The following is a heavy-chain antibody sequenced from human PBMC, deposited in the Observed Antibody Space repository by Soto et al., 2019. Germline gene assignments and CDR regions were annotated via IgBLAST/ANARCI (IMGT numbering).Heavy chain of an antibody. J-gene: IGHJ4*02. D-gene: IGHD3-10*01. V-gene: IGHV3-30*18. CDR3: AKRVSEGSGKGIDY. CDR1: GFIFSNYG. Sequence: HPGGSLRLSCAASGFIFSNYGMHWVRQAPGKGLDWVAAISYDGNNKFYADSVKGRFTISKDSSKSTLFLQMNSLRDDDTAVYYCAKRVSEGSGKGIDYWGLGTLVTVSS. CDR2: ISYDGNNK.